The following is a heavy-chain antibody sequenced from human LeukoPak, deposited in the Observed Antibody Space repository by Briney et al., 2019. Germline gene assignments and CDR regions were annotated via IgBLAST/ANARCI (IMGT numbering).Heavy chain of an antibody. Sequence: PGGSLRLSCAASGFTVSSNYMSWVRQAPGKGLEWVSVIYSGGSTYYADSVKGRFTISRDNSKSTLYVQMNSLRAEDTAVYYCARDTGSSGWTRFDYWGQGTLVTVSS. J-gene: IGHJ4*02. CDR3: ARDTGSSGWTRFDY. D-gene: IGHD6-19*01. CDR1: GFTVSSNY. CDR2: IYSGGST. V-gene: IGHV3-53*01.